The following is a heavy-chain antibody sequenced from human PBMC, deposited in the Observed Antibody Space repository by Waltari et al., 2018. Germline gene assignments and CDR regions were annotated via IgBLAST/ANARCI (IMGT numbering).Heavy chain of an antibody. Sequence: QVQLVQSGAEVKTPGASVKVSCKASGYTFTSYDINWVRPATGQGLEWMGWMNPNSGNTGYAQKFQGRVTITRNTSISTAYMELSSLRSEDTAVYYCARGFWSGYYSRLDYWGQGTLVTVSS. CDR1: GYTFTSYD. V-gene: IGHV1-8*03. CDR2: MNPNSGNT. J-gene: IGHJ4*02. CDR3: ARGFWSGYYSRLDY. D-gene: IGHD3-3*01.